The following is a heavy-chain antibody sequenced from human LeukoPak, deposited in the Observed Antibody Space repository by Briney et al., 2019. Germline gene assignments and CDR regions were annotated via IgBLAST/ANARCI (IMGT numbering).Heavy chain of an antibody. CDR1: GGSISSSSYY. V-gene: IGHV4-39*07. CDR2: IYYSGST. Sequence: PSETLSLTCTVSGGSISSSSYYWGWIRQPPGKGLEWIGSIYYSGSTYYNPSLKSRVTISVDKSKNQFSLELSSVTAADTAVYYCAQMDYYDSSGYPQDYWGQGTLVTVSS. J-gene: IGHJ4*02. D-gene: IGHD3-22*01. CDR3: AQMDYYDSSGYPQDY.